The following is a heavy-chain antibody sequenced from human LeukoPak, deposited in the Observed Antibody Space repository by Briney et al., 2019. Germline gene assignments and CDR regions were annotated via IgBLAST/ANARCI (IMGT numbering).Heavy chain of an antibody. CDR3: ARAQEGCSRASCYLEP. D-gene: IGHD2-2*01. Sequence: PSETLSLTCAVSGGSISGSNWWNWVRQTPEKGLEWIGEIRHNWGTKYSPSLKSRLTISLDKSKNQVSLRLSSVAAADTALYYCARAQEGCSRASCYLEPWGQGTLVTVSS. J-gene: IGHJ5*02. CDR1: GGSISGSNW. CDR2: IRHNWGT. V-gene: IGHV4-4*02.